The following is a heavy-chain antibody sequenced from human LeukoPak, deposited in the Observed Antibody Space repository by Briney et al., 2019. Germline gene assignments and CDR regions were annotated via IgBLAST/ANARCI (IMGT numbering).Heavy chain of an antibody. CDR1: GFTFSSYG. V-gene: IGHV3-30*02. J-gene: IGHJ4*02. CDR2: IRYDGSNK. Sequence: GGSLRLSCAASGFTFSSYGMHWVRQAPGKGLEWVAFIRYDGSNKYYADSVKGRFTISRDNSKNTLYLQMNSLRAEDTAVYYCAKDNRPPTGYSPDYWGQGTLVTVSS. D-gene: IGHD2-15*01. CDR3: AKDNRPPTGYSPDY.